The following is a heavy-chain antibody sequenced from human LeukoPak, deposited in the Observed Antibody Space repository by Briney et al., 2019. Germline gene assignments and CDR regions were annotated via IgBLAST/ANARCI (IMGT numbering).Heavy chain of an antibody. CDR3: TTLTVAPNFDY. Sequence: GGSLRLTCAAAGFSFSVYEMHWVSHAPGKGREWISDISSSGTTTYYAVSVKCRFTISRDNAKNSLYLQMNSLRAEDTAAYYCTTLTVAPNFDYCGQGTLVTVSS. CDR2: ISSSGTTT. CDR1: GFSFSVYE. J-gene: IGHJ4*02. V-gene: IGHV3-48*03. D-gene: IGHD4-23*01.